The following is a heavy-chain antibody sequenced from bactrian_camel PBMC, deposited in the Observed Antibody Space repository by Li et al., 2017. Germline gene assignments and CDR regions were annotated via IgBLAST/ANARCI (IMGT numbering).Heavy chain of an antibody. V-gene: IGHV3S54*01. CDR2: ISTGCSST. J-gene: IGHJ4*01. Sequence: HVQLVESGGGSARAGGSLRLSCSASADALMYMAWFRQAPGQKREAAAAISTGCSSTMYVDSVKGRFTISRDDAKNAVYLQMNSLKSEDTALYYCSTLYGLGSWSLKGDYWGQGTQVTV. CDR3: STLYGLGSWSLKGDY. CDR1: ADALMY. D-gene: IGHD6*01.